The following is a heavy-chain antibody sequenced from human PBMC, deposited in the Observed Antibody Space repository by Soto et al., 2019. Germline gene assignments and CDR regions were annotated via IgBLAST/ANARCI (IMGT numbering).Heavy chain of an antibody. V-gene: IGHV1-69*12. J-gene: IGHJ6*04. D-gene: IGHD5-12*01. CDR3: ARDKDRLQLGGNYYYILDV. Sequence: QVQLEQSGAAVKKPGSSVKVSCKASGGTFSNSAISWVRQAPGQGLEWMGGIMPIFRTPDYAQKFQGRVTITADESTXXAXXELSGLTSDDTAVYYCARDKDRLQLGGNYYYILDVWGKGTTVTVSS. CDR1: GGTFSNSA. CDR2: IMPIFRTP.